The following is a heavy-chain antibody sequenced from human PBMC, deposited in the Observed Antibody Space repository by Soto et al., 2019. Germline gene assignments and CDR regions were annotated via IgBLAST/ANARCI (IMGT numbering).Heavy chain of an antibody. Sequence: SETLSLTCTVSGGSISSGDYYWSWIRQPPGKGLEWIGYIYYSGSTYYNPSLKSRVTISVDTSKNQCSLKLSSVTAADTAVYYCARVSYYDSSGYYSFDYWGQGNLVTVSS. CDR3: ARVSYYDSSGYYSFDY. CDR1: GGSISSGDYY. CDR2: IYYSGST. J-gene: IGHJ4*02. V-gene: IGHV4-30-4*01. D-gene: IGHD3-22*01.